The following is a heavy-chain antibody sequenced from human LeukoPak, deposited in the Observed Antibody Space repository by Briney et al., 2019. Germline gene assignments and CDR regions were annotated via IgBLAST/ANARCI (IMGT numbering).Heavy chain of an antibody. J-gene: IGHJ4*02. CDR2: IDPNSDNI. Sequence: ASVKVSCKASGYTFTSCFIHYVRQAPGQGLEWMGWIDPNSDNIRYSETFKDRVTMTRDTSTNTAYMELSWLRSDDTAVYYCARSAYNYGYVYFDHWGQGTLVIVSS. CDR3: ARSAYNYGYVYFDH. V-gene: IGHV1-2*02. CDR1: GYTFTSCF. D-gene: IGHD5-18*01.